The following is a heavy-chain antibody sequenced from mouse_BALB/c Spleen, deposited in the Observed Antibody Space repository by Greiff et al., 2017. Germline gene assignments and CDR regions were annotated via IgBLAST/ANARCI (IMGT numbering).Heavy chain of an antibody. CDR2: ISNGGGST. J-gene: IGHJ1*01. Sequence: DVHLVESGGGLVQPGGSLKLSCAASGFTFSSYTMSWVRQTPEKRLEWVAYISNGGGSTYYPDTVKGRFTISRDNAKNTLYLQMSSLKSEDTAMYYCARHAAYWYFDVWGAGTTVTVSS. CDR3: ARHAAYWYFDV. V-gene: IGHV5-12-2*01. CDR1: GFTFSSYT.